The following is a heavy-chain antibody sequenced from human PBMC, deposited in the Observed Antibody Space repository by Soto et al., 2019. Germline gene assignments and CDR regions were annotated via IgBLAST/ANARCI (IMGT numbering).Heavy chain of an antibody. J-gene: IGHJ4*02. CDR2: INPSGGST. CDR3: AKQRAGAGIALFDF. D-gene: IGHD6-19*01. V-gene: IGHV1-46*01. Sequence: ASVTVSCKASGYTFTSYYMHWVRQATGQGLEWMGIINPSGGSTSYAQKFQGRVTMTRDTSTSTVYMELSSLRSEDTAVYYCAKQRAGAGIALFDFWGQGTLVTVSS. CDR1: GYTFTSYY.